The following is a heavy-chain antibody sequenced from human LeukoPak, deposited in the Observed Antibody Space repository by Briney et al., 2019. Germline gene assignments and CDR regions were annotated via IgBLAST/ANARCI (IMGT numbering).Heavy chain of an antibody. CDR3: ANAPIAVAGTDAFDI. CDR2: ITGCGGST. J-gene: IGHJ3*02. CDR1: GFAFSSYG. D-gene: IGHD6-19*01. Sequence: GGTLRLSCAASGFAFSSYGMSWVRQAPGRGREWVSAITGCGGSTFYADSVKGRFTISRDNSKNTLYLQMNSLRAEDTVVYYCANAPIAVAGTDAFDIWGQGTMVAVSS. V-gene: IGHV3-23*01.